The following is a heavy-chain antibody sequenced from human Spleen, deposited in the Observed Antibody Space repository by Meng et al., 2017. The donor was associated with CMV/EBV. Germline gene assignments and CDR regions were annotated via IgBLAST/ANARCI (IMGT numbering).Heavy chain of an antibody. CDR2: IIPFLRAT. CDR1: GGTVSGYS. Sequence: SVKVSCKASGGTVSGYSISWVRQAPGQGLEWMGGIIPFLRATHYAQKFQGRVTITADESTTTAYMELSGLRSEDTALYYCARDVMSTTWGQGTLVTVSS. CDR3: ARDVMSTT. V-gene: IGHV1-69*13. J-gene: IGHJ5*02. D-gene: IGHD5-24*01.